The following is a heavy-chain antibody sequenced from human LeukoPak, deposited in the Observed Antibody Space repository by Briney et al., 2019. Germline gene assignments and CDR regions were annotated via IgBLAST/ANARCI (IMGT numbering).Heavy chain of an antibody. J-gene: IGHJ4*02. CDR3: AGGAWSPRYFDY. Sequence: GGSLRLSCAASGFTVSSNYMSWVRQAPGKGVEWVSVIYSGGSTYYADSVKGRFTISRDNSKNTLYLQMNSLRAEDTAVYYCAGGAWSPRYFDYWGQGTLVTVSS. CDR1: GFTVSSNY. V-gene: IGHV3-53*01. CDR2: IYSGGST. D-gene: IGHD3-3*01.